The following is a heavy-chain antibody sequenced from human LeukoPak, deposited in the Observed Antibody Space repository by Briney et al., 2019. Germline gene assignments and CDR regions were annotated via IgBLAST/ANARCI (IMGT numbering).Heavy chain of an antibody. D-gene: IGHD5-24*01. J-gene: IGHJ4*02. Sequence: PGGSLRLSCAASGFTFSSYWMNWVRQAPGKGLVWVSRIASDGSSTTYADSVKGRFSISRDNAKNTLYLQMNSLRVEDTAVYYCARGQSHYCGQGTLVTVSS. CDR3: ARGQSHY. CDR1: GFTFSSYW. CDR2: IASDGSST. V-gene: IGHV3-74*01.